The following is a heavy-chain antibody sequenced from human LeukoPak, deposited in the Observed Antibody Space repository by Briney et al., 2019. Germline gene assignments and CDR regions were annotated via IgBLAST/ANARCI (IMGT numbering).Heavy chain of an antibody. D-gene: IGHD1-26*01. CDR3: ARETEGFDP. Sequence: PGRSLRLSCAASGFTFGDYAMHWVRQAPGKGLEWVSGISWNRGSISYADSVKGRFTISRDNSKNTLYLQMNSLRAEDTAVYYCARETEGFDPWGQGTLVTVSS. CDR1: GFTFGDYA. CDR2: ISWNRGSI. V-gene: IGHV3-9*01. J-gene: IGHJ5*02.